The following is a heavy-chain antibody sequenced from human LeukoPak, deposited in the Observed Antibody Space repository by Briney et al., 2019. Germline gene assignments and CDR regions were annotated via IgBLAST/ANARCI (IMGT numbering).Heavy chain of an antibody. Sequence: GGSLRLSCEASGFIFSSRNMDWVRQAPGKGLEWVSYISSSGDSIYYADSVKGRFTISRDNADNSLYLQMNSLRAEDTAVYYCAKDQGRLVDPYYGMDVWGQGTTVTVSS. J-gene: IGHJ6*02. D-gene: IGHD6-19*01. V-gene: IGHV3-48*01. CDR1: GFIFSSRN. CDR2: ISSSGDSI. CDR3: AKDQGRLVDPYYGMDV.